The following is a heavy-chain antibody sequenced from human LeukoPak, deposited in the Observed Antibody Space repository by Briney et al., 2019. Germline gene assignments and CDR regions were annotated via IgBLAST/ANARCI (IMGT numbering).Heavy chain of an antibody. J-gene: IGHJ4*02. D-gene: IGHD3-3*01. CDR2: ISSSSSTI. CDR3: ARGSVGGIDY. Sequence: TGGSLRLSCAASGFTFSSYSMNWVRQAPGKGLEWVSYISSSSSTIYYADSVKGRFTISRDNAKNSLYLQMNSLRAEDTAVYYCARGSVGGIDYWGKGTLVTVSS. V-gene: IGHV3-48*01. CDR1: GFTFSSYS.